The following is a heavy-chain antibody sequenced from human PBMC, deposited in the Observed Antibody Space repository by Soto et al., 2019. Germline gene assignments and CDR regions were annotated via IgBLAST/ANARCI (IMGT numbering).Heavy chain of an antibody. CDR3: ARWRQLGPRFDY. CDR1: GGSISSGGYS. V-gene: IGHV4-30-2*01. D-gene: IGHD1-1*01. Sequence: SETLSLTCAVSGGSISSGGYSWSWIRQPPGKGLEWIGYIYHSGSTYYNPSLKSRVTISVDRSKNQFSLKLSSVTAADTAVYYCARWRQLGPRFDYWGQGTLVTGSS. J-gene: IGHJ4*02. CDR2: IYHSGST.